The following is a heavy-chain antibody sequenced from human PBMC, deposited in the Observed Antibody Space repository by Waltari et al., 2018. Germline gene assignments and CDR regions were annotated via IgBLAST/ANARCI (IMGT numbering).Heavy chain of an antibody. J-gene: IGHJ6*03. CDR2: IYHSGTT. CDR3: ARVSSYYDFWSSSSYYYYMDV. V-gene: IGHV4-34*02. CDR1: GGSFNAYY. Sequence: QVQLQQWGAGLLKPSETLSLTCAVYGGSFNAYYWSWLRQPPGKGLEWIGEIYHSGTTNYIPSLRIRFTISGDTSKNLFSLWRTCVTAADTAVYYCARVSSYYDFWSSSSYYYYMDVWDKGTTVTVSS. D-gene: IGHD3-3*01.